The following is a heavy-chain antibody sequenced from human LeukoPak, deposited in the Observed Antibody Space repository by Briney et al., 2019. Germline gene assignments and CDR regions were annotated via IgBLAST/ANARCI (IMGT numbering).Heavy chain of an antibody. CDR3: AKARGGTYQTYFFDY. CDR2: SGSGGDI. CDR1: GFTFSHYA. Sequence: GGSLRLSCVASGFTFSHYAMNWVRQAPGKGLEWVSLSGSGGDIYYVDSVKGRFTIPRDNSKNTLYLQMNSLRAEDTAVYYCAKARGGTYQTYFFDYWGQGTLVTVSS. D-gene: IGHD1-26*01. J-gene: IGHJ4*02. V-gene: IGHV3-23*01.